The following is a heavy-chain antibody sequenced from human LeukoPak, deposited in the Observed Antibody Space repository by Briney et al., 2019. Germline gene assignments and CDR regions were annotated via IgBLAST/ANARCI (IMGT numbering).Heavy chain of an antibody. CDR2: ISGSGGST. J-gene: IGHJ5*02. CDR1: GFTFSSYG. Sequence: PGGSLRLSCAASGFTFSSYGMSWVRQAPGKGLEWVSAISGSGGSTYYADSVKGRFTISRDNSKNTLYLQMNSLRAEDTAVYYCAHQPGDYDSSGYSPWGQGTLVTVSS. D-gene: IGHD3-22*01. CDR3: AHQPGDYDSSGYSP. V-gene: IGHV3-23*01.